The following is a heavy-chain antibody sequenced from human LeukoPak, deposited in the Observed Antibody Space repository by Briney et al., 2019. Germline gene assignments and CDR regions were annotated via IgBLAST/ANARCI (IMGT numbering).Heavy chain of an antibody. CDR2: IYFSGGA. V-gene: IGHV4-59*11. D-gene: IGHD3-3*01. CDR1: GVSISSHY. Sequence: PSETLSLTCTVSGVSISSHYWSWIRQPPGKGLEWIGYIYFSGGANYNPSLKSRVTISVDTSKNQFSLKLSSVTAADTAVYYCARDPEGHGYYFDYWGQGALVTVSS. CDR3: ARDPEGHGYYFDY. J-gene: IGHJ4*02.